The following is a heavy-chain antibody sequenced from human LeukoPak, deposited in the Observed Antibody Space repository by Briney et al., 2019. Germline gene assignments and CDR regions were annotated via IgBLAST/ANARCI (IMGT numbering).Heavy chain of an antibody. D-gene: IGHD6-13*01. CDR3: ARGDSSSWYLLNYYYGMDV. V-gene: IGHV4-34*01. Sequence: PSENLSLTCAVYGGSFSGYYWSWIRQPPGKGLEWIGEINHSGSTNYNPSLKSRVTISVDTSKNQFSLKLSSVTAADTAVYYCARGDSSSWYLLNYYYGMDVWGPGTTVTVSS. CDR2: INHSGST. J-gene: IGHJ6*02. CDR1: GGSFSGYY.